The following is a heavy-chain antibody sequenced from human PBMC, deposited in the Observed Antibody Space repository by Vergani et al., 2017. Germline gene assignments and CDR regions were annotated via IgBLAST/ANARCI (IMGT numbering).Heavy chain of an antibody. CDR3: AKDNVPGYYDSSGYCDY. V-gene: IGHV3-23*01. D-gene: IGHD3-22*01. Sequence: EVQLLESGGNLVQPGGSLRPSFAASGFTFTNFAMTWVGQAPGEGLEWVSGISGSGGFTYYADPVKGRFTNSRDNSKNTMFLQMNNLRAEDTAVYYCAKDNVPGYYDSSGYCDYWGQGTLVTVSS. CDR2: ISGSGGFT. J-gene: IGHJ4*02. CDR1: GFTFTNFA.